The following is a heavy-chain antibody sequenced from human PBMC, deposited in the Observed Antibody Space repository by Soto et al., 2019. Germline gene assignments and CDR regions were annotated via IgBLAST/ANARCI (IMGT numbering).Heavy chain of an antibody. Sequence: SETLSLTCAVYGGSFSGYYWSWIRQPPGKGLEWIGEINHSGSTNYNPSLKSRVTISVDTSKNQFSLKLSSVTAADTAVYYCARWITFGGVIVTNDAFDIWGQGTMVTVSS. J-gene: IGHJ3*02. D-gene: IGHD3-16*02. V-gene: IGHV4-34*01. CDR3: ARWITFGGVIVTNDAFDI. CDR2: INHSGST. CDR1: GGSFSGYY.